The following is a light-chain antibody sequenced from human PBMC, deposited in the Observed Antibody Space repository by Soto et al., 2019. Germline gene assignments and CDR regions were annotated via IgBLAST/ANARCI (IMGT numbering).Light chain of an antibody. V-gene: IGKV1-33*01. CDR3: QQYENLPS. CDR2: DAS. J-gene: IGKJ3*01. CDR1: QDISNF. Sequence: DLQMTQSPSSLSASVGDRVTITCQASQDISNFLNWYQQKPGKAPKLLIYDASNLETGVPSRFSGSGSGRDFSFTISSLQPEDIATYFCQQYENLPSFGPGTKVDIK.